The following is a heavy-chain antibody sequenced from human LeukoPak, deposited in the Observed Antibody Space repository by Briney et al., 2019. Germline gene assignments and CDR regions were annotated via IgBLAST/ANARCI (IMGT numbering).Heavy chain of an antibody. Sequence: GGSLRLSCVTSGFTFSTYAMTWVRQAPGKGLEWVSGISDVEKIPYYSDSVKGRFTISRDNSKKTVYLQMNNLRAEDTAVYFCARHDSYIPYWGQGIPVTVSS. CDR1: GFTFSTYA. D-gene: IGHD3-10*01. CDR3: ARHDSYIPY. CDR2: ISDVEKIP. V-gene: IGHV3-23*01. J-gene: IGHJ4*02.